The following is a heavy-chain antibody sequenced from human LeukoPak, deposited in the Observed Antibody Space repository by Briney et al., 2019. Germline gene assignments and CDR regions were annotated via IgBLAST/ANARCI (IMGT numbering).Heavy chain of an antibody. CDR3: AKAYYDSSGYYNYFDY. Sequence: GSLRLSCAASGFTFSSYALHWVRQAPGKGLEWVSSISGSGGSTLYADSVKGRFTISRDNSKNTLYLQMNSLRAEDTAVYYCAKAYYDSSGYYNYFDYWGQGTLVTVSS. D-gene: IGHD3-22*01. V-gene: IGHV3-23*01. CDR2: ISGSGGST. CDR1: GFTFSSYA. J-gene: IGHJ4*02.